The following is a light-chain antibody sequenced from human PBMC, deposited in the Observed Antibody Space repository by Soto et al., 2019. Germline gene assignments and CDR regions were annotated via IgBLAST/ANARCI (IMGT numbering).Light chain of an antibody. J-gene: IGKJ4*01. CDR1: QDISNY. Sequence: DIQMTQSPSSLSASVGDRVTITCQASQDISNYLNWYQQKPGKAPKLLIYDASNLETGVPSRFSGSGSGTDFTFDISSLQPEDIETYYCQQYDNLPLTFGGGTKVDIK. CDR2: DAS. V-gene: IGKV1-33*01. CDR3: QQYDNLPLT.